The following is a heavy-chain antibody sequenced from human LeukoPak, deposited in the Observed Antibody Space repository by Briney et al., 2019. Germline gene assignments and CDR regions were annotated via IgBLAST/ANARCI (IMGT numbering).Heavy chain of an antibody. V-gene: IGHV3-9*01. J-gene: IGHJ3*02. CDR3: AKGQGAMIVVRPSKGAFDI. D-gene: IGHD3-22*01. Sequence: PGGSLRLSCAGSGFTVSNKYMTWVRQAPGKGLEWVSGISWNSGSIGYADSVKGRFTISRDNAKNSLYLQMNSLRAEDTALYYCAKGQGAMIVVRPSKGAFDIWGQGTMVTVSS. CDR2: ISWNSGSI. CDR1: GFTVSNKY.